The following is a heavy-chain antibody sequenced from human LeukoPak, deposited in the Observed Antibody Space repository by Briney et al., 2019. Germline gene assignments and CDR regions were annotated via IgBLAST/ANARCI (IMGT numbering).Heavy chain of an antibody. D-gene: IGHD1-26*01. V-gene: IGHV3-21*01. Sequence: GGSLRLSCAASGFTFSSYSMNWVRQAPGKGLEWVSSISSSSSYIYYADSGKGRFTISRDNDKNSLYLQMNSRRAEDAAVYYCARALPSPLYSGSYADAFYIWGQGTMVTVSS. CDR3: ARALPSPLYSGSYADAFYI. J-gene: IGHJ3*02. CDR2: ISSSSSYI. CDR1: GFTFSSYS.